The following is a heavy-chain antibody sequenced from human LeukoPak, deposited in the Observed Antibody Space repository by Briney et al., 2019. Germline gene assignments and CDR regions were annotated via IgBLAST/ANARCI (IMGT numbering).Heavy chain of an antibody. Sequence: PGGSLRLSCAASGFTFKNYAMTWVRLAPGKGLEWVSNINESGGSTYYADSVKGRFTVSRDNSKNTLYLQMNSLRAADTAVYYCAKDGSGYDFWTGYYAFDIWGQGTTVTVSS. V-gene: IGHV3-23*01. J-gene: IGHJ3*02. D-gene: IGHD3-3*01. CDR1: GFTFKNYA. CDR2: INESGGST. CDR3: AKDGSGYDFWTGYYAFDI.